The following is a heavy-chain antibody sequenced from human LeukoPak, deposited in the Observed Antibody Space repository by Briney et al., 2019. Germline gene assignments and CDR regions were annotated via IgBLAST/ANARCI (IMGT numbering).Heavy chain of an antibody. J-gene: IGHJ6*03. CDR1: GYTFTSYY. CDR3: ARERGIDHYYYYYVDV. D-gene: IGHD2/OR15-2a*01. Sequence: ASVKVSCKASGYTFTSYYMHWVRQAPGQGLEWMGIINPSGGSTSYAQKFQGRVTMTRDMSTSTVYMELSSLRSEDTAVYYCARERGIDHYYYYYVDVWGKGTTVTVSS. CDR2: INPSGGST. V-gene: IGHV1-46*01.